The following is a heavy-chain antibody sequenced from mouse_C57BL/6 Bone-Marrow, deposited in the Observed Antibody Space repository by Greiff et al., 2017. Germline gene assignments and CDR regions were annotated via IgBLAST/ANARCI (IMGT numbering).Heavy chain of an antibody. D-gene: IGHD2-2*01. CDR3: ARWGGYHWYFDV. V-gene: IGHV1-39*01. CDR2: INPNYGTT. CDR1: GYSFTDYN. J-gene: IGHJ1*03. Sequence: VQLQQSGPELVKPGASVKISCKASGYSFTDYNMNWVKQSNGKSLEWIGVINPNYGTTSYNPKFKGKATLTVDQSSSTAYMQLNSLTSEDSAVYYWARWGGYHWYFDVWGKGTTVTVSS.